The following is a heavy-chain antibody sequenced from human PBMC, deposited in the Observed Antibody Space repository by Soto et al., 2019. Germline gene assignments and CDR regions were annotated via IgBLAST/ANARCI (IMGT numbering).Heavy chain of an antibody. CDR1: EFTFSTYA. CDR2: ISGSGGTT. CDR3: AIHLSGRDLFDN. Sequence: GGSLRLSCAASEFTFSTYAMRWARQSPGKGPEWVSAISGSGGTTYYADSVKGRFTLSRDNSKDTLYLQMNSLRAEDTALYFCAIHLSGRDLFDNCGQGTLVTGSS. D-gene: IGHD1-26*01. J-gene: IGHJ4*02. V-gene: IGHV3-23*01.